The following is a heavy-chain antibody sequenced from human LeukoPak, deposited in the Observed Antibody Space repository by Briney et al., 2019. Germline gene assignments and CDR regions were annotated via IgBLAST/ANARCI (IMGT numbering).Heavy chain of an antibody. J-gene: IGHJ5*02. CDR3: ARVRYCGGGSCYLNWFDP. CDR1: GGTFSSYT. D-gene: IGHD2-15*01. Sequence: ASVKVSCKASGGTFSSYTISWVRQAPGQGLEWMGGITPIFGTANYAQKFQGRVTITADESTSTAYMELSSLRSEDTAVYYCARVRYCGGGSCYLNWFDPWGQGTLVTVSS. CDR2: ITPIFGTA. V-gene: IGHV1-69*13.